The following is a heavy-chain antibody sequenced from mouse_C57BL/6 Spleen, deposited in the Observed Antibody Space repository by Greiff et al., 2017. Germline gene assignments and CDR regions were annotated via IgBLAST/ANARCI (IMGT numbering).Heavy chain of an antibody. CDR3: ARNYYDYALDY. CDR2: IYPGDGDT. CDR1: GYAFRSSW. D-gene: IGHD2-4*01. J-gene: IGHJ2*01. V-gene: IGHV1-82*01. Sequence: QVQLQQSGPELVKPGASVKISCKASGYAFRSSWMHWVKQRPGKGLEWIGRIYPGDGDTNYNGKFKGKATLTADKSSSTAYMQLSSLTSEDSAVYFCARNYYDYALDYWGQGTTLTVSS.